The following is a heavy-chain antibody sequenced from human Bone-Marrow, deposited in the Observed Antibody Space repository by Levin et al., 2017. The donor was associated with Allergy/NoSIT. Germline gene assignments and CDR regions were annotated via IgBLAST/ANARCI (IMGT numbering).Heavy chain of an antibody. J-gene: IGHJ4*02. CDR1: GASFSNIF. D-gene: IGHD7-27*01. Sequence: SQTLSLTCAVYGASFSNIFWSWIRQPPGKGLEWIGEIDHGETTTYNPSLKSRLNISIDKSKKQLSLRLTSVTAADTAVYYCTSGGGAAPGDWGQGALVVVSS. CDR2: IDHGETT. CDR3: TSGGGAAPGD. V-gene: IGHV4-34*01.